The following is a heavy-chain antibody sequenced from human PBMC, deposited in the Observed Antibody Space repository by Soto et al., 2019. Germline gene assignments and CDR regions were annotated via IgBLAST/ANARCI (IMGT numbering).Heavy chain of an antibody. CDR1: GLNFRNYG. CDR3: GNLNFTARTGGSGNYVWLDP. J-gene: IGHJ5*02. Sequence: EVQLLESGGGLVQPGGSLRLSCAVSGLNFRNYGMSWVRQAPGKGLEWVSVITNSGGTTYYADSVEGRFTISRDNFRNTVELQMNSLGAEDTALYYFGNLNFTARTGGSGNYVWLDPWGQGTQVTVSS. V-gene: IGHV3-23*01. CDR2: ITNSGGTT. D-gene: IGHD3-10*01.